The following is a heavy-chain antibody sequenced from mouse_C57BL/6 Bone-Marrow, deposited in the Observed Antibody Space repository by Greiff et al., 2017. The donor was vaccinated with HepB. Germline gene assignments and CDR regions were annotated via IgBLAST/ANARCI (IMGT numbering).Heavy chain of an antibody. V-gene: IGHV1-19*01. CDR1: GYTFTDYY. CDR2: INPYNGGT. Sequence: EVQLQQSGPVLVKPGASVKMSCKASGYTFTDYYMNWVKQSHGKSLEWIGVINPYNGGTSYNQKFKGKATLTVDKSSSTAYMELNSLTSEDSAVYYCASYYYGKNFDYWGQGTTLTVSS. J-gene: IGHJ2*01. CDR3: ASYYYGKNFDY. D-gene: IGHD1-1*01.